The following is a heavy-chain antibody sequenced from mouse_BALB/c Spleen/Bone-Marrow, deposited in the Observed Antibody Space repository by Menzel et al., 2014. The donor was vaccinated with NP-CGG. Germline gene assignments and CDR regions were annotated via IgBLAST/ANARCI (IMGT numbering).Heavy chain of an antibody. J-gene: IGHJ1*01. CDR2: INPYNGGT. D-gene: IGHD1-1*01. CDR3: ARGYGSSYWYFDV. CDR1: GYSFTGYT. V-gene: IGHV1-18*01. Sequence: EVQGVESGPELVKPGASMKISCKASGYSFTGYTMNWVKQSHGKNLERIGLINPYNGGTSYNQKFKGKATLTVDKSSSTAYMELLSLTSEDSAVYYCARGYGSSYWYFDVWGAGTTVTVSS.